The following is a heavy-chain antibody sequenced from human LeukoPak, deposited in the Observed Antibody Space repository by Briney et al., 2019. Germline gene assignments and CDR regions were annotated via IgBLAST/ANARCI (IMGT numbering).Heavy chain of an antibody. CDR1: RFTFSGYS. J-gene: IGHJ4*02. CDR2: ISSSSSTI. CDR3: ARGRSTAAAGTFDY. D-gene: IGHD6-13*01. Sequence: PGGSLRLSCAASRFTFSGYSMNWVRQAPGKGLEWVSYISSSSSTIYYADSVKGRFTISRDNAKNSLYLQMNSLRVEDTAVYYCARGRSTAAAGTFDYWGQGTLVTVSS. V-gene: IGHV3-48*01.